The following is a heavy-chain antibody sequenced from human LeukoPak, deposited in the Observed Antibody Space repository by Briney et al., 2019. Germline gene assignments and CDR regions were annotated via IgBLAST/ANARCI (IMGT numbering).Heavy chain of an antibody. J-gene: IGHJ3*02. V-gene: IGHV3-74*01. CDR1: GFTFSSYW. CDR3: ARAQRITIFGVVIIRHDAFDI. CDR2: INSDGSST. D-gene: IGHD3-3*01. Sequence: GGSLRLSCAASGFTFSSYWMHWVRQAPGKGLVWVSRINSDGSSTSYADSVKGRFTISRDNAKNTLYLQMNSLRAEDTAVYYCARAQRITIFGVVIIRHDAFDIWGQGTIVTVSS.